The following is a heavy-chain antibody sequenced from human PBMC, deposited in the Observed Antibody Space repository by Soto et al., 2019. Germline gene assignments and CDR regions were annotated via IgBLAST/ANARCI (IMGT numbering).Heavy chain of an antibody. Sequence: PSETLSLTCTVSGGSISSSSYYWGWIRQPPGKGLEWIGSIYYSGSTYYNPSLKSRVTISVDTSKNQFSLKLSSVTAADTAVYYCAKSPLPFGGVIGGYGMDVWGQGTTVTVSS. CDR1: GGSISSSSYY. D-gene: IGHD3-16*02. J-gene: IGHJ6*02. V-gene: IGHV4-39*01. CDR3: AKSPLPFGGVIGGYGMDV. CDR2: IYYSGST.